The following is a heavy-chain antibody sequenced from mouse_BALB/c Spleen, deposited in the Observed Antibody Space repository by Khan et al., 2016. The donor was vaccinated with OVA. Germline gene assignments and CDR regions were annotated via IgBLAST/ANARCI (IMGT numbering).Heavy chain of an antibody. CDR1: GYTFTSYY. D-gene: IGHD2-2*01. Sequence: QVQLQQSGAELVKPGASVKLSCKASGYTFTSYYMYWVKQRPGQGLEWIGDINPSNGDTYFNEKFKNKATLTVDNYSSTTYMQLSSLTSEDTAVYYCTRGGYGGFASWGQGTLVTVST. CDR2: INPSNGDT. CDR3: TRGGYGGFAS. J-gene: IGHJ3*01. V-gene: IGHV1-53*01.